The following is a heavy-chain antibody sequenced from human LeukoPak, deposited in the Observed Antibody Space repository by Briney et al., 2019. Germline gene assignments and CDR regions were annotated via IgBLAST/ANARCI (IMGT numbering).Heavy chain of an antibody. Sequence: ASVKVSCKASGYTFTSYGISWVRQAPGQGLEWMGWISAYNGNTNYAQKLQGRVTMTTDTSTSTAYMELRSLRSDDTAVYYCARVITWDYGDYGGWFDPWGLGTLVTVSS. V-gene: IGHV1-18*01. CDR3: ARVITWDYGDYGGWFDP. J-gene: IGHJ5*02. D-gene: IGHD4-17*01. CDR2: ISAYNGNT. CDR1: GYTFTSYG.